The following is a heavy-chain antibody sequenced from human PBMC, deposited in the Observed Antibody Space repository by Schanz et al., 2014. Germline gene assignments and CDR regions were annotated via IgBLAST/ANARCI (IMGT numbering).Heavy chain of an antibody. D-gene: IGHD3-3*01. J-gene: IGHJ6*03. CDR3: ARSPNNNDFWSGYTLRADYDSYMDV. V-gene: IGHV3-11*04. Sequence: VPLVASGGGLVKPGGSLRLSCAASGFTFSDYYMTWIRQAPGKGLEWVSFISSSGTSIYYADSVKGRFTISRDNAKNSLYLQMNSLRAEDTAVYYCARSPNNNDFWSGYTLRADYDSYMDVWGKGTTVTVSS. CDR2: ISSSGTSI. CDR1: GFTFSDYY.